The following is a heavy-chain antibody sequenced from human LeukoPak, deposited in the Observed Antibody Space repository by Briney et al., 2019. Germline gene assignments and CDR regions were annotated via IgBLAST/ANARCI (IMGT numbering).Heavy chain of an antibody. CDR3: AKDLNWGTGLFDY. Sequence: GGSLRLSCAATGFTFSSYAMSWVRQAPGKGLEWVSAISGSGGSTYYADSVKGRFTISRDNSKNTLYLQMNSLRAEDTAVYYCAKDLNWGTGLFDYWGQGTLVTVSS. D-gene: IGHD7-27*01. J-gene: IGHJ4*02. V-gene: IGHV3-23*01. CDR2: ISGSGGST. CDR1: GFTFSSYA.